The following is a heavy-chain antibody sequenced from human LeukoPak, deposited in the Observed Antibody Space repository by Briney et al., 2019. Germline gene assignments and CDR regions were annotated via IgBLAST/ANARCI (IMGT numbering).Heavy chain of an antibody. D-gene: IGHD1-26*01. V-gene: IGHV3-21*04. CDR1: GFTFSSYS. CDR3: AKAHWGGGYSGTPFDY. Sequence: GGSVRLSCAASGFTFSSYSMNWVRQAPGKGLEWVSSISSSSSYIYYADSVKGRFTISRDNAKNTLYLQMNSLRAEDTAVYYCAKAHWGGGYSGTPFDYWSQVTLVTV. CDR2: ISSSSSYI. J-gene: IGHJ4*02.